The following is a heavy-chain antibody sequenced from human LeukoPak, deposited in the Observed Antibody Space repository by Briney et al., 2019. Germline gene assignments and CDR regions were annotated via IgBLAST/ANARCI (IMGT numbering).Heavy chain of an antibody. Sequence: GASVKVSCKASGYTFTSYGISWVRQAPGQGLEWMGWISAYNGNTNYAQKLQGRVTITADKSTSTAYMELSSLRSEDTAVYYCARSAHYYDSSGYYYFDYWGQGTLVTVSS. CDR2: ISAYNGNT. J-gene: IGHJ4*02. D-gene: IGHD3-22*01. CDR1: GYTFTSYG. CDR3: ARSAHYYDSSGYYYFDY. V-gene: IGHV1-18*01.